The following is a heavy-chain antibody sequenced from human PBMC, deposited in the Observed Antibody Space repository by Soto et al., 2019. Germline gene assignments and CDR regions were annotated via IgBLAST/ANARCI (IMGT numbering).Heavy chain of an antibody. V-gene: IGHV1-69*01. CDR1: GGTFSSYA. CDR2: IIPIFGTA. CDR3: ARDSGSSIAARKGMDV. J-gene: IGHJ6*02. Sequence: QVQLVQSGAEVQKPGSSVKVSCKASGGTFSSYAISWVRQAPGQGLEWMGGIIPIFGTANYAQKFQGRVTITADESTSTAYMELSSLRSEDTAVYYCARDSGSSIAARKGMDVWGQGTTVTVSS. D-gene: IGHD6-6*01.